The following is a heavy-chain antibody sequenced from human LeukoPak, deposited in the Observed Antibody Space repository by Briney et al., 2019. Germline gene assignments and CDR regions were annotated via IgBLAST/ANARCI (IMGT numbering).Heavy chain of an antibody. V-gene: IGHV4-39*01. CDR1: GGSIKSSSFY. Sequence: PSETLSLTRTVSGGSIKSSSFYWAWIRQPPGKGLEWVGSVYYTGTTYYNPSFESRITIAVNTSNNQFSLELSTMTAADTGVYYCARRITIFGMIMGGWFDPWGQGTLVTVSS. CDR3: ARRITIFGMIMGGWFDP. CDR2: VYYTGTT. J-gene: IGHJ5*02. D-gene: IGHD3-3*01.